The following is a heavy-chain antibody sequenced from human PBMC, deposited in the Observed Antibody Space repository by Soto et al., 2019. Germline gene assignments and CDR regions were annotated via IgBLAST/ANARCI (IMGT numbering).Heavy chain of an antibody. Sequence: SETLSLTCTVSGGSISSYYWSWIRQPPGKGLEWIGYIYDSGSTNYNPSLKSRVTISGDTSKNQFSLKLSSVIAADTAVYYCARDRGSGYPFDYWGQGTLVTVSS. J-gene: IGHJ4*02. CDR2: IYDSGST. CDR3: ARDRGSGYPFDY. CDR1: GGSISSYY. V-gene: IGHV4-59*01. D-gene: IGHD3-22*01.